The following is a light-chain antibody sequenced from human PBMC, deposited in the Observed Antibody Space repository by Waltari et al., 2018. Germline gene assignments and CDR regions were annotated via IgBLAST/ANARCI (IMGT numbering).Light chain of an antibody. CDR2: DAS. Sequence: DIQMTQSPSSLSASVGDRVTIPCQASQDISNYLNWYQQKPGKAHKLLIYDASNLETGVLSRFSGSGSGTDFTFTISSLQPEDIATYYCQQYDNLPPFTFGPGTKVDIK. V-gene: IGKV1-33*01. J-gene: IGKJ3*01. CDR3: QQYDNLPPFT. CDR1: QDISNY.